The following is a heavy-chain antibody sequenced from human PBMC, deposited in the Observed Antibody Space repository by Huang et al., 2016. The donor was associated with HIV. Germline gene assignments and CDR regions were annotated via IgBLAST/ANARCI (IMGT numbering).Heavy chain of an antibody. CDR3: ATSTPDVGAGVLRSAFDI. J-gene: IGHJ3*02. CDR1: GYTVSELS. D-gene: IGHD2-15*01. CDR2: FDPEEGET. V-gene: IGHV1-24*01. Sequence: QVQVVESGAELKKPGASVRVSCKVSGYTVSELSLHWVRQGPEKGLEWMGGFDPEEGETIYAQRLQGRVTMTEDTSTDTADMELSSLRPEDTAVYYCATSTPDVGAGVLRSAFDIWGQGTMVTVSS.